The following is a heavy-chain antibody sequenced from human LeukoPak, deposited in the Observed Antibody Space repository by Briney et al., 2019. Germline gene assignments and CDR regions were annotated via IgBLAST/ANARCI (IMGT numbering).Heavy chain of an antibody. V-gene: IGHV3-48*01. CDR1: GFTFSSYS. Sequence: PGGSLRLSCAASGFTFSSYSMNWVRQAPGKGLEWVSYISSSSSTIYYADSVKGRFTIPRDNAKNPLYLQMNSLRAEDTAVYYCAFGAVPDACDIWGQGTMVTVSS. CDR2: ISSSSSTI. J-gene: IGHJ3*02. D-gene: IGHD3-3*01. CDR3: AFGAVPDACDI.